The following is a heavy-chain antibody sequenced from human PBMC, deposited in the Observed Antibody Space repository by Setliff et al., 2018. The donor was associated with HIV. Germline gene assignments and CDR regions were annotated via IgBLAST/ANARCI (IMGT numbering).Heavy chain of an antibody. CDR1: GDSISSGNYY. V-gene: IGHV4-61*02. Sequence: SETLSLTCTVSGDSISSGNYYWTWIRQPAGKALGWIGRITNTGATNYNPSLKSRVTISVDTSKNQFSLKLSSVTAADTAVYYCARSDILTGKIKSFDYWGQGTLVTVSS. CDR2: ITNTGAT. D-gene: IGHD3-9*01. CDR3: ARSDILTGKIKSFDY. J-gene: IGHJ4*02.